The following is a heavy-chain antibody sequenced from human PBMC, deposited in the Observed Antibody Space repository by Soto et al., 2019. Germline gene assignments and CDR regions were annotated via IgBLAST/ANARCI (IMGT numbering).Heavy chain of an antibody. CDR3: AKGNDFWSGYYYYYYMDV. D-gene: IGHD3-3*01. CDR1: GFTFSSYA. V-gene: IGHV3-23*01. Sequence: GSLRLSCAASGFTFSSYAMSWVRQAPGKGLEWVSAISGSGGSTYYADSVKGRFTISRDNSKNTLYLQMNSLRAEDTAVYYCAKGNDFWSGYYYYYYMDVWGKGTTVTVSS. CDR2: ISGSGGST. J-gene: IGHJ6*03.